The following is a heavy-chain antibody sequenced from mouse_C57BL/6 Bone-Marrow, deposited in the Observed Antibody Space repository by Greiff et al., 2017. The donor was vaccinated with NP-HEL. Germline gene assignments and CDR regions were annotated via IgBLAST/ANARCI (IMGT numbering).Heavy chain of an antibody. D-gene: IGHD1-1*01. CDR3: ARPGGITTVVPFAY. J-gene: IGHJ3*01. CDR1: GFTFSDYY. CDR2: ISNGGGST. V-gene: IGHV5-12*01. Sequence: EVNVVESGGGLVQPGGSLKLSCAASGFTFSDYYMYWVRQTPEKRLEWVAYISNGGGSTYYPDTVKGRFTISRDNAKNTLYLQMSRLKSEDTAMYYCARPGGITTVVPFAYWGQGTLVTVSA.